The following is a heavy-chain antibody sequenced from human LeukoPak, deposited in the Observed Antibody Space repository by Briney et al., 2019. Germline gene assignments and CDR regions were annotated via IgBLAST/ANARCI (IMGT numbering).Heavy chain of an antibody. CDR2: INPNSGGT. CDR3: ARAFNVVVY. V-gene: IGHV1-2*06. CDR1: GYTFTCYY. J-gene: IGHJ4*02. Sequence: ASVKVSCKASGYTFTCYYMHYVRQAPGQGLEWMGRINPNSGGTNYAQKFQGRVTMTRDTSISTAYKELTSLRSDDTAVYYCARAFNVVVYWGQGTVVTVSS. D-gene: IGHD2-8*01.